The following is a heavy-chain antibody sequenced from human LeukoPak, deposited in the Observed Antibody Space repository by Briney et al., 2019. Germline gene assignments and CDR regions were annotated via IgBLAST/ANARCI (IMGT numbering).Heavy chain of an antibody. CDR1: GGSFSGYY. D-gene: IGHD4-17*01. J-gene: IGHJ4*02. CDR2: INHSGST. CDR3: ARETGSAVGSTDFDY. V-gene: IGHV4-34*01. Sequence: SETLSLTCAVYGGSFSGYYWSWIRQPPGKGLEWIGKINHSGSTNYNPSLKSRVTISVDTSKNQFSLKLSSVTAADTAVYYCARETGSAVGSTDFDYWGQGTLVTVSS.